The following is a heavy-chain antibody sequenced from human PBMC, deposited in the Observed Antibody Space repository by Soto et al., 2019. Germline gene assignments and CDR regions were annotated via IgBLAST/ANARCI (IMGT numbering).Heavy chain of an antibody. CDR1: GYTFIGHY. Sequence: ASVKVSCKASGYTFIGHYIHWVRQAPGQGLEWLGWINPASGGTNYAQKFQGWVTLTRDTSITTAYMELPRLTSDDTAAYYCAREITGSTLDSWGQGTLVTVSS. J-gene: IGHJ4*02. D-gene: IGHD1-7*01. CDR3: AREITGSTLDS. V-gene: IGHV1-2*04. CDR2: INPASGGT.